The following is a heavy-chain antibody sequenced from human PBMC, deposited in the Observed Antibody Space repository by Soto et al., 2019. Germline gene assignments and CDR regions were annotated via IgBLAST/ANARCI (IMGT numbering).Heavy chain of an antibody. CDR1: GFTFSSYG. D-gene: IGHD6-19*01. J-gene: IGHJ4*02. V-gene: IGHV3-33*01. CDR3: ARVRGAVAAHDPPLDY. CDR2: IWYDGSNK. Sequence: PGGSLRLSCAASGFTFSSYGMHLVRQAPGKGLEWVAVIWYDGSNKYYADSVKGRFTISRDNSKNTLYLQMNSLRAEDTAVYYCARVRGAVAAHDPPLDYWGQGTLVTVSS.